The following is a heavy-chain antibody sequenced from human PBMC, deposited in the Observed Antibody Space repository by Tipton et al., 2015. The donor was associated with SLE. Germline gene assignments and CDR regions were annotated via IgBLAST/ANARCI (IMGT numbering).Heavy chain of an antibody. J-gene: IGHJ4*02. Sequence: SLRLSCAASGFTFSRYWMHWVRQAPGKGLEWVSGINWNGGSTGYADSVKGRFTISRDNAKNSLYLQMNSLRAEDTAVYYCARDLSGGATLFDYWGQGTLVTVSS. D-gene: IGHD1-26*01. CDR3: ARDLSGGATLFDY. CDR1: GFTFSRYW. CDR2: INWNGGST. V-gene: IGHV3-20*04.